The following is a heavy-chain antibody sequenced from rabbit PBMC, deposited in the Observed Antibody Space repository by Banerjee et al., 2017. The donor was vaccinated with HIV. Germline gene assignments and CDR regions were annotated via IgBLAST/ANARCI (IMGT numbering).Heavy chain of an antibody. J-gene: IGHJ4*01. CDR3: GRNSDYDYALKL. CDR2: IDSSGGGS. V-gene: IGHV1S45*01. Sequence: QEQLVESGGGLVQPEGSLTLTCKASGFSFSSSYWICWVRQAPGKGLEWIGCIDSSGGGSFYASWAKGRFTITRSTSLNKVTLQMTSLTAADTATYFCGRNSDYDYALKLWGPGTLV. D-gene: IGHD6-1*01. CDR1: GFSFSSSYW.